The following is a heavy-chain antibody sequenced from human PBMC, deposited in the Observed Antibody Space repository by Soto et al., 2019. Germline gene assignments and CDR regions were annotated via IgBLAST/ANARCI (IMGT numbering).Heavy chain of an antibody. V-gene: IGHV3-23*01. D-gene: IGHD3-9*01. CDR2: ISGSGGST. CDR3: AKDYGILTGYYSGTFDP. Sequence: EVQLLESGGGLVQPGGSLRLSCAASGFTFSSYAMSWVRQAPGKGLEWVSAISGSGGSTYYADSVKGRFTISRDNSKNTLYLQMNSLRAEDTAVYYCAKDYGILTGYYSGTFDPWGQGTLVTVSS. CDR1: GFTFSSYA. J-gene: IGHJ5*02.